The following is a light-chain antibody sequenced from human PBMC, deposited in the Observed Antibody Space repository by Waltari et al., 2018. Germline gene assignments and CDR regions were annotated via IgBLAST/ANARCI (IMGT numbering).Light chain of an antibody. CDR1: QSVSYY. J-gene: IGKJ4*01. V-gene: IGKV3-11*01. Sequence: ELVLPQSPATLSLSPGERATLSCRATQSVSYYLAWYQQRPGQAPRLLIYDTSNRATGIPARFSGSGSETDFTLTISSLEPEDFAVYYCQQRRNWPLTFGGGTKVEIK. CDR2: DTS. CDR3: QQRRNWPLT.